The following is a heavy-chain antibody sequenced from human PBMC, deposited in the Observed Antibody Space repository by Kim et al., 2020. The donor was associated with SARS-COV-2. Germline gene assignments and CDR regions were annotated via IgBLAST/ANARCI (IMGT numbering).Heavy chain of an antibody. CDR1: GFTFSTSP. D-gene: IGHD4-17*01. Sequence: GGSLRLSCVASGFTFSTSPMGWVRQAPGKGLEWVSRPSWDGKRTYYADSVKGRVTISSDNSKNTLYLHMNSLRVEDTAVYYCAKGVTNSGFDYWGQGTQVTVSS. V-gene: IGHV3-23*01. CDR2: PSWDGKRT. CDR3: AKGVTNSGFDY. J-gene: IGHJ4*02.